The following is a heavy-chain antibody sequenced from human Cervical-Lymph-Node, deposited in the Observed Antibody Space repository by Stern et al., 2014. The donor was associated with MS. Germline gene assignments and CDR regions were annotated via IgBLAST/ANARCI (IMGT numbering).Heavy chain of an antibody. Sequence: VQLVESGPGLVKPSQTLSLTCTVSGGSISSGGFYWSWIRQHPGKGLEWLGYIYSSGGTYYNPSLKRRVTISVDTSKNQFSLKLSSVTAADTAVYYCARVYYDFWSGYYVFDYWGQGTLVTVSS. CDR3: ARVYYDFWSGYYVFDY. J-gene: IGHJ4*02. CDR1: GGSISSGGFY. CDR2: IYSSGGT. V-gene: IGHV4-31*03. D-gene: IGHD3-3*01.